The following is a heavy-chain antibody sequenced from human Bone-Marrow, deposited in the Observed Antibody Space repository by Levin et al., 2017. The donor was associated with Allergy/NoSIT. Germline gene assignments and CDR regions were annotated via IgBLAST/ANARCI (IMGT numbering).Heavy chain of an antibody. V-gene: IGHV4-31*03. J-gene: IGHJ5*02. CDR1: GGSISSGGYY. CDR3: ARVQPGGDLGYNWFDP. D-gene: IGHD2-21*02. CDR2: IYYSGST. Sequence: SETLSLTCTVSGGSISSGGYYWSWIRQHPGKGLEWIGYIYYSGSTYYNPSLKSRVTISVDTSKNQFSLKLSSVTAADTAVYYCARVQPGGDLGYNWFDPWGQGTLVTVSS.